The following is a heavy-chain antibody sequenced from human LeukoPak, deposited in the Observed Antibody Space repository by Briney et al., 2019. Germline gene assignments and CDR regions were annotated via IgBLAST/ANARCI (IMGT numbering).Heavy chain of an antibody. J-gene: IGHJ3*02. CDR2: IIPIFGTA. V-gene: IGHV1-69*13. CDR3: ARWVGSTSCYGCPKGNDAFDI. Sequence: SVKVSCKASGGTFSSYAISWVRQAPGQGLEWMGGIIPIFGTANYAQEFQGRVTITADESTSTAYMELSSLRSEDTAVYYCARWVGSTSCYGCPKGNDAFDIWGQGTMVTVSS. D-gene: IGHD2-2*01. CDR1: GGTFSSYA.